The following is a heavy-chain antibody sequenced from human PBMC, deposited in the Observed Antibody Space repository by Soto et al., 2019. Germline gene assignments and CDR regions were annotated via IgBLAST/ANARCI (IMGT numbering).Heavy chain of an antibody. V-gene: IGHV3-23*01. D-gene: IGHD6-13*01. CDR1: GFAFSTYA. Sequence: PGGSLRLSCAASGFAFSTYAMTWVRQAPGKGLEWVSVISGIGGSSYYAASVKGRFTISRDNSKNTLFLQMNGLRAEDTAVYYCAKVTKRAAAGRYEYYKYGMDVWGQGTTVTVSS. CDR2: ISGIGGSS. CDR3: AKVTKRAAAGRYEYYKYGMDV. J-gene: IGHJ6*02.